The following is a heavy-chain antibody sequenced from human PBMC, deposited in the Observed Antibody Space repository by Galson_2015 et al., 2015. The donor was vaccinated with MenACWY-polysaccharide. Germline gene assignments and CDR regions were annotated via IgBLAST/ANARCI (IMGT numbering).Heavy chain of an antibody. V-gene: IGHV1-8*01. J-gene: IGHJ4*02. D-gene: IGHD3-10*01. CDR2: MKPKSGNS. CDR1: GYTFTNYD. Sequence: SVKVSCKASGYTFTNYDINWVRQAPGQGLEWMAWMKPKSGNSGYAQKFHGRVNLTKETSINTAYLELSSLRSEDTAMYYCARTFGDFDYWGQGTLVPVSS. CDR3: ARTFGDFDY.